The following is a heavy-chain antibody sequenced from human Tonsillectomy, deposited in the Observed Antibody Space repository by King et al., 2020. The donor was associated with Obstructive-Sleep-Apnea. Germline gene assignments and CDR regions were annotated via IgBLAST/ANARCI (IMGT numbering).Heavy chain of an antibody. V-gene: IGHV3-33*01. CDR3: ARVSYCSSPSCYNYYGMDV. Sequence: VQLVESGGGVVQPGRSLRLSCAASGFTFSSYGMHWVRQAPGKGLEWVAVIWYDGSNKYYADSVKGRFTISRDNSKNTLYLQMNSLRAEDTAVYYCARVSYCSSPSCYNYYGMDVWGQGPTLTVSS. CDR2: IWYDGSNK. CDR1: GFTFSSYG. J-gene: IGHJ6*02. D-gene: IGHD2-2*01.